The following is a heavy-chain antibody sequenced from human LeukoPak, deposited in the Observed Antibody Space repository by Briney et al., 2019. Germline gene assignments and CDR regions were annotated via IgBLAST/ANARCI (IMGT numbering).Heavy chain of an antibody. CDR3: AKDGYDYYYYYMDV. D-gene: IGHD1-1*01. V-gene: IGHV3-23*01. J-gene: IGHJ6*03. CDR2: ISGSGGTT. Sequence: GGPLRLSCAASGFTFSSYAMSWVRQAPGKGLEWVSAISGSGGTTYYADSVKGRFTISRGNSKNTLYLQMNSLRAEDTAVYYCAKDGYDYYYYYMDVWGRGTAVTVSS. CDR1: GFTFSSYA.